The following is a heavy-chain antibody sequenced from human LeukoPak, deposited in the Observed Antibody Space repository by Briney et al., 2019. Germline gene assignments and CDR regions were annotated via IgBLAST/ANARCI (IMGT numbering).Heavy chain of an antibody. CDR1: GFTLSDHY. D-gene: IGHD1-26*01. J-gene: IGHJ6*02. CDR3: ARSGGPTQADYPYNAMYV. Sequence: GGSLRLSCVGSGFTLSDHYMDWVRQVPGKGPDWVGRTRNKVKSYSTEYAASVKGRFTISSDDSKNSVFLQMNNLGADDSAVYYCARSGGPTQADYPYNAMYVWGQGTTVTVSS. V-gene: IGHV3-72*01. CDR2: TRNKVKSYST.